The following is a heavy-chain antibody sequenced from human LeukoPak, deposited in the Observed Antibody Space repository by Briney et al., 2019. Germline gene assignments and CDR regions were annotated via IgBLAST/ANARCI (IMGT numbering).Heavy chain of an antibody. V-gene: IGHV3-23*01. CDR3: AKKYSTGLDP. CDR1: GFTFGSYA. J-gene: IGHJ5*02. D-gene: IGHD1-26*01. CDR2: INGSGGST. Sequence: GGSLRLSCAASGFTFGSYAMSWVRQAPGKGLEWVSDINGSGGSTYYTDSVKGRFTISRDNSKNTLYLQMNSLRAEDTAIYYCAKKYSTGLDPWGQGTLVTVSS.